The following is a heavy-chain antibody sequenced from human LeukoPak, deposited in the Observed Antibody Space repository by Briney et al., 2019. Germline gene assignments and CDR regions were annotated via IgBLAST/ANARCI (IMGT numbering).Heavy chain of an antibody. V-gene: IGHV3-30*02. J-gene: IGHJ4*02. D-gene: IGHD4-17*01. CDR2: IRNDGSMK. Sequence: PGGSLRLSCAASGFIFSNYGMHWVRQTPAKGLEWVAFIRNDGSMKYYADSVKGRFTISRDNSKNTLYLQMNNLRTEDMAVYYCARDPYGDYGLFDYWGQGTLVTVSS. CDR1: GFIFSNYG. CDR3: ARDPYGDYGLFDY.